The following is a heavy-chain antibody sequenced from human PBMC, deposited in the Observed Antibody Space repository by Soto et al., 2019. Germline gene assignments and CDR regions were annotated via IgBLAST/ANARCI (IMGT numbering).Heavy chain of an antibody. V-gene: IGHV1-69*08. CDR2: IIPILGIA. CDR3: ARDGSGYLFDY. J-gene: IGHJ4*02. D-gene: IGHD3-22*01. Sequence: QVQLVQSGAEVKKPGSSVKVSCKASGGTFSSYTISWVRQAPGQGLEWMGRIIPILGIANYAQKFQGRVTITADKSTSTAYMELSSLRSEDTAVYYCARDGSGYLFDYWGQGTLVTVSS. CDR1: GGTFSSYT.